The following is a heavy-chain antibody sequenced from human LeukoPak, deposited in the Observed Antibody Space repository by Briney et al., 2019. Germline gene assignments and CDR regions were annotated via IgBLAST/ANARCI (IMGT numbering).Heavy chain of an antibody. J-gene: IGHJ6*02. CDR3: ARESGYDRHSYYYYGMDV. V-gene: IGHV3-21*01. D-gene: IGHD5-12*01. Sequence: GGSLRLSCAASRLTFSSYSMNWVRQAPGKGLEWVSSISSSSSYIYYADSVKGRFTISRDNAKNSLYLQMNSLRAEDTAVYYCARESGYDRHSYYYYGMDVWGQGTTVTVSS. CDR1: RLTFSSYS. CDR2: ISSSSSYI.